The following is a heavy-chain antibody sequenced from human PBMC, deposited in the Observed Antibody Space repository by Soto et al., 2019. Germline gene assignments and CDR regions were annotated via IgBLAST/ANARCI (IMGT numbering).Heavy chain of an antibody. J-gene: IGHJ4*02. CDR1: GFNFDDSA. CDR2: ITWNSGHI. Sequence: GGSLRLSCVASGFNFDDSAMNWVRQVPGKGLEWVSGITWNSGHILYADSVKGRFTISRDNAKKSLCLELNSLRPEDTALYYCAKSPSNNIVVVRGYWGQGTLVTVSS. CDR3: AKSPSNNIVVVRGY. D-gene: IGHD2-21*01. V-gene: IGHV3-9*01.